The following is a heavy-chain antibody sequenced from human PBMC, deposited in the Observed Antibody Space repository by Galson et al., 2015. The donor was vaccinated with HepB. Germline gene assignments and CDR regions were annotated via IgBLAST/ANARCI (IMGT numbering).Heavy chain of an antibody. D-gene: IGHD2-2*01. J-gene: IGHJ3*02. Sequence: SVKVSCKASGGTFSSYAISWVRQAPGQGLEWMGRIIPTLGIANYAQKFQGRVTITADKSTSTVYMELRSLRFEDTAVFYCARPSTQGAFDIWGPGTMVTVSS. CDR1: GGTFSSYA. CDR2: IIPTLGIA. CDR3: ARPSTQGAFDI. V-gene: IGHV1-69*04.